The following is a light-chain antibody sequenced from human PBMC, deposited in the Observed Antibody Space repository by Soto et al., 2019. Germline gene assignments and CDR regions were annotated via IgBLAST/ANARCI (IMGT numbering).Light chain of an antibody. Sequence: EIVLTQSPASQSSSPAQTPTLSCXXSQSVSSSYLAWYQQKPGQAPRLLIYGASSRATGIPDRFSGSGSGTDFTLTISRLEPEDFAVYYCQQYGSSPWTFGQGTKVDIK. CDR3: QQYGSSPWT. CDR1: QSVSSSY. V-gene: IGKV3-20*01. CDR2: GAS. J-gene: IGKJ1*01.